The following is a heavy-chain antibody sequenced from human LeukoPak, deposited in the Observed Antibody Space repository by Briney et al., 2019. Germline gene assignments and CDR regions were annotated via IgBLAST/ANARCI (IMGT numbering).Heavy chain of an antibody. V-gene: IGHV1-46*02. D-gene: IGHD3-10*01. CDR3: ARDSGNYHYDMDV. J-gene: IGHJ6*02. CDR1: GYSVNSHH. Sequence: ASVKVSCKTSGYSVNSHHVHWVRQAPGQGLEWMGINFFHDGSTSNTQKFQGRVTMTRDTSTSTVYMELSSLRSEDTAVYYCARDSGNYHYDMDVWGQGTTVIVSS. CDR2: NFFHDGST.